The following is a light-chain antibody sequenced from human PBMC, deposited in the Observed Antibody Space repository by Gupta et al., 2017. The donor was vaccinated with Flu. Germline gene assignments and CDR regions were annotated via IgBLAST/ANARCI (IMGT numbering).Light chain of an antibody. CDR1: QSLLHSNGYNY. V-gene: IGKV2-28*01. CDR3: MQALQTPLT. Sequence: DIVMTQSPLSLPVTPGAPASISCRSSQSLLHSNGYNYLDWYLQKPGQSPPLLIYLGSNRASGVPDRFSGSGSGTDVTLKISRVEAEDVGVYYCMQALQTPLTFGGGTKVEIK. J-gene: IGKJ4*01. CDR2: LGS.